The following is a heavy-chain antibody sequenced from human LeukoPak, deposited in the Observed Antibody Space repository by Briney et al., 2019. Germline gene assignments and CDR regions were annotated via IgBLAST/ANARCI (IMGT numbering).Heavy chain of an antibody. V-gene: IGHV4-39*07. J-gene: IGHJ3*02. Sequence: SETLSLTCTVSGGSISSSGYYWGWIRQPPGKGLEWIGNIYYVGSTYYNPSLNSRVTISVDTSKNQFSLKLSSVTAADTAVYYCARVVGYYDSSGYYATGDDAFDIWGQGTMVTVSS. D-gene: IGHD3-22*01. CDR3: ARVVGYYDSSGYYATGDDAFDI. CDR1: GGSISSSGYY. CDR2: IYYVGST.